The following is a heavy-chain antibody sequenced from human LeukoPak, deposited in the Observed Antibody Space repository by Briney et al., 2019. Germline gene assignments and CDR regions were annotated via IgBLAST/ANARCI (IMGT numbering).Heavy chain of an antibody. CDR3: AKKRVAVTGSHYFDY. CDR1: GFTFSSYA. D-gene: IGHD6-19*01. Sequence: GGSLRLSCAASGFTFSSYAMSWVRQAPGKGLEWVSGISDSGGSTYYADSVKGWFTISRDNSKNTLYLQMNSLRAEDTAVYYCAKKRVAVTGSHYFDYWGQGTLVTVSS. V-gene: IGHV3-23*01. CDR2: ISDSGGST. J-gene: IGHJ4*02.